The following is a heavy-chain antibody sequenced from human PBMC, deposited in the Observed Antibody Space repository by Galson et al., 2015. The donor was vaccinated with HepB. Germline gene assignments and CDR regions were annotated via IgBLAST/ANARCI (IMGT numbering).Heavy chain of an antibody. CDR3: AREPTIAVAGTYYYYGMDV. J-gene: IGHJ6*02. D-gene: IGHD6-19*01. CDR2: VYSTGST. CDR1: GVSISSYS. V-gene: IGHV4-4*07. Sequence: TLSLTCNVSGVSISSYSWSWIRQAAGTGLEWIGRVYSTGSTNDNPTLKSRVTMSIDKSKKRVSLRLTSVTAADTAVYYCAREPTIAVAGTYYYYGMDVWGQGTPVTVSS.